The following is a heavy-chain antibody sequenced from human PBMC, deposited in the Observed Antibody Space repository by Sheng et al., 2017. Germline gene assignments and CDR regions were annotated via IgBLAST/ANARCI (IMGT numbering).Heavy chain of an antibody. V-gene: IGHV3-53*01. CDR1: GFTVNSNY. Sequence: EVQLVESGGGLIQPGGSLRLSCVASGFTVNSNYMNWVRQAPGKGLEWVSVIYYDGSAYYPDSVKGRFTISRENSENTVYLQMNSLRAEDTAVYYCARGGALDIWGQGTSGHRLF. J-gene: IGHJ3*02. CDR3: ARGGALDI. CDR2: IYYDGSA.